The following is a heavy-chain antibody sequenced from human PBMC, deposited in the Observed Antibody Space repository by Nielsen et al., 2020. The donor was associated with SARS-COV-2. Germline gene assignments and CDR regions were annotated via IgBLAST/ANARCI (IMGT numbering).Heavy chain of an antibody. J-gene: IGHJ6*02. D-gene: IGHD3-3*01. CDR2: IYYRGST. Sequence: WIRQPPGKGLEWIGSIYYRGSTYYNPSLRSRVTISVDTSKNQFSLKLSSVTAADTAVYYCARGASLLRFLEWNYYGMDVWGQGTTVTVSS. CDR3: ARGASLLRFLEWNYYGMDV. V-gene: IGHV4-39*01.